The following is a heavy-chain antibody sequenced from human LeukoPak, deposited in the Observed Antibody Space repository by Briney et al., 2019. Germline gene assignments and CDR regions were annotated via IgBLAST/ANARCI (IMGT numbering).Heavy chain of an antibody. CDR3: AREKYSSGWYYFDY. J-gene: IGHJ4*02. CDR2: MNPNSGGT. CDR1: GYTFTGYY. V-gene: IGHV1-2*06. Sequence: ASVKVSCKASGYTFTGYYMHWVRQAPGQGLGWMGRMNPNSGGTNYAQKFQGRVTMTRDTPISTAYMELSRLRSDDTAVYYCAREKYSSGWYYFDYWGQGTLVTVSS. D-gene: IGHD6-19*01.